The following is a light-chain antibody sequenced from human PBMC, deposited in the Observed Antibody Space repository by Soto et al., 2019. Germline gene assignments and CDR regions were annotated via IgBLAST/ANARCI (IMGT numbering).Light chain of an antibody. J-gene: IGKJ1*01. V-gene: IGKV1-39*01. CDR3: QQSYTKWT. CDR2: AAS. Sequence: DIQMAQCPSSLSASVGDRITITCRASQNIGSYLNWYHQKPGKAPKVLISAASILHSGVPSRFSGSGSGTDFTLTINSLQPEDFATYYCQQSYTKWTFGQGTKLEIK. CDR1: QNIGSY.